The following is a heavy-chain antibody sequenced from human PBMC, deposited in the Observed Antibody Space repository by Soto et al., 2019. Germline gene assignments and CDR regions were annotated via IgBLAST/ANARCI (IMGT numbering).Heavy chain of an antibody. CDR2: ISAYNGNT. CDR3: ARHKALGYCSGGSCYSVRNTGGDAFDT. D-gene: IGHD2-15*01. Sequence: ASVKVSCKASGYTFTSYGISWVRQAPGQGLEWMGWISAYNGNTNYAQKLQGRVIMTTDTSTSTAYMELRSLRSDDTAVYYCARHKALGYCSGGSCYSVRNTGGDAFDTWGQGTMLTVSS. V-gene: IGHV1-18*01. CDR1: GYTFTSYG. J-gene: IGHJ3*02.